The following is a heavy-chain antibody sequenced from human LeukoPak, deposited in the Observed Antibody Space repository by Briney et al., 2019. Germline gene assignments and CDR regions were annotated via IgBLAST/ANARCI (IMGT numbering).Heavy chain of an antibody. CDR1: GFTFSTYD. J-gene: IGHJ4*02. Sequence: PGGSLRLSCAASGFTFSTYDMHWVRQAPGKGLEWVAIISYDGSNKYYADSVKGRFIISRDNSKNTLYLQMNSLRAEDTALYYCAKDREGSGYYFDYWGQGTLVTVSS. CDR2: ISYDGSNK. D-gene: IGHD3-22*01. CDR3: AKDREGSGYYFDY. V-gene: IGHV3-30*18.